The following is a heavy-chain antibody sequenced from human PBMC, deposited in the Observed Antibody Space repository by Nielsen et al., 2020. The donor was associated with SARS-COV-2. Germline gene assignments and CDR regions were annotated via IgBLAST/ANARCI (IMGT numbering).Heavy chain of an antibody. Sequence: GESLKISCAASGFTFSSYGMHWVRQAPGKGLEWVAVISYDGSNKYYADSVKGRFTISRDNSKNTLYLQMNSLRAEDTAVYYCAKDGGGADYTQWRLDPQGVVRGVQYYYYGMDVWGQGTTVTVSS. CDR1: GFTFSSYG. CDR3: AKDGGGADYTQWRLDPQGVVRGVQYYYYGMDV. V-gene: IGHV3-30*18. J-gene: IGHJ6*02. CDR2: ISYDGSNK. D-gene: IGHD3-10*01.